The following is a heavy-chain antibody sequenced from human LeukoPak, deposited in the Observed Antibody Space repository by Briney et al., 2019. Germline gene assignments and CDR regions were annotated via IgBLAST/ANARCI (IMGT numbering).Heavy chain of an antibody. CDR3: AREQWFRWEY. CDR2: IPNDDSVI. Sequence: GGSLRISCEASGFSVSNYYMVWVRQPPGKGLECISYIPNDDSVIYYADSVRGRPSVSRDSAKNSLSLQLNSLRAEDTAVYYCAREQWFRWEYWGQGILVTVSS. V-gene: IGHV3-11*01. CDR1: GFSVSNYY. D-gene: IGHD3-22*01. J-gene: IGHJ4*02.